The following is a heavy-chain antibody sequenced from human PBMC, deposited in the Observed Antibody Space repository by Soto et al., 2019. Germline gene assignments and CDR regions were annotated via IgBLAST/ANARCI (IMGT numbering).Heavy chain of an antibody. Sequence: QVQLVGSGGGLVKPGGSLRLSCAASGFTFSDYYMSWIRQAPGKGLEWVSYISSSSSYTNYADSVKGRFTISRDNAKNSLYLQMNSLRAEDTAVYYCARRDPYYYGMDVWGQGTTVTVSS. CDR1: GFTFSDYY. CDR2: ISSSSSYT. V-gene: IGHV3-11*06. CDR3: ARRDPYYYGMDV. J-gene: IGHJ6*02.